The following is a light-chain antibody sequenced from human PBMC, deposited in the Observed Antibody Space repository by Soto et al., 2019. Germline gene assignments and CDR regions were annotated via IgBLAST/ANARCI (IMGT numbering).Light chain of an antibody. CDR1: QSVSSF. J-gene: IGKJ2*01. CDR2: DVS. V-gene: IGKV3-11*01. Sequence: EIVLTQSPVTLSLSPGERATLSCRASQSVSSFLAWYQHKPGQPPRLLIYDVSNRAAGIPARFSGSGSGTGFTLTISSLEPEDFAVYYCQQRTDWPPVYTFGQGTKLEIK. CDR3: QQRTDWPPVYT.